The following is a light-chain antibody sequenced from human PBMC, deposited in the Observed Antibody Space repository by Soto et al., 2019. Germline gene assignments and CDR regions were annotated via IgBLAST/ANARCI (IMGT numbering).Light chain of an antibody. CDR1: QSINNW. J-gene: IGKJ4*02. CDR3: QQYKRYSRT. Sequence: DIQMTQSPSTLSASVGDRVTITCRASQSINNWLAWAQQKPGKAPQLLIYDGFSLESVVPLRFSGSGFGTEFTLTISSLQPDDSATYYCQQYKRYSRTFCGGTKVQIK. CDR2: DGF. V-gene: IGKV1-5*01.